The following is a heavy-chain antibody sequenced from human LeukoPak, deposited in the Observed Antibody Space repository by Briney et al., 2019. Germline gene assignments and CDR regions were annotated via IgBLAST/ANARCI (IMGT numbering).Heavy chain of an antibody. D-gene: IGHD6-19*01. CDR3: ARGLRYSSGWYYFDY. Sequence: PGGSLRLSCAASGFTVSINYMSWVRQAPGKGLEWVSVIYSGGSPYYADSVRGRLTISRDNSKNTLYLQMNSLRAEDTAVYYCARGLRYSSGWYYFDYWGQGTLVTVSS. CDR2: IYSGGSP. J-gene: IGHJ4*02. V-gene: IGHV3-66*01. CDR1: GFTVSINY.